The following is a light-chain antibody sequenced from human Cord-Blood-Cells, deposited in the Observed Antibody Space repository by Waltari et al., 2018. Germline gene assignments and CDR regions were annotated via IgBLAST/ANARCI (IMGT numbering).Light chain of an antibody. CDR1: SRDCCGSNY. Sequence: QCALTQPASVSQSPGPSLPIPCPGTSRDCCGSNYAAWYQQHPGKAPKLMIYDVTNRPSGVSNRFSGSKSGNTASLTISGLQAEDEADYYCSSYTSSSTYVVFGGGTKLTVL. CDR2: DVT. V-gene: IGLV2-14*01. J-gene: IGLJ2*01. CDR3: SSYTSSSTYVV.